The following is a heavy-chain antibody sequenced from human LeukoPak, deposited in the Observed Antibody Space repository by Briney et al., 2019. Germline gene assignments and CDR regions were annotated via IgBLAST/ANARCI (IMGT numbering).Heavy chain of an antibody. Sequence: GGSLRLSCAASGFTFSSYGMHWVRQAPGKGLEWVAVISYDGSNKYYADSVKGRFTISRDNSKNTLYLQLNSLRAEDTAVYYCAKGITTFDYWGQGTLVTVSS. V-gene: IGHV3-30*18. J-gene: IGHJ4*02. CDR3: AKGITTFDY. CDR1: GFTFSSYG. CDR2: ISYDGSNK. D-gene: IGHD4-11*01.